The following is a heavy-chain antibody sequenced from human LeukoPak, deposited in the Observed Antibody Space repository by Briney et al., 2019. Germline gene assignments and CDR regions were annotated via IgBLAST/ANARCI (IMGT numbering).Heavy chain of an antibody. Sequence: GGSLRLSCAASGFTLSSYDMHWVRQAPGKGLEWVAVISYDGGNEYYADSVKGRFTISRDNSKNTLYLQMNSLRAEDTAVYYCAKEFSSHFDCWGQGTLVTVSS. CDR1: GFTLSSYD. J-gene: IGHJ4*02. CDR3: AKEFSSHFDC. CDR2: ISYDGGNE. D-gene: IGHD2-2*01. V-gene: IGHV3-30*18.